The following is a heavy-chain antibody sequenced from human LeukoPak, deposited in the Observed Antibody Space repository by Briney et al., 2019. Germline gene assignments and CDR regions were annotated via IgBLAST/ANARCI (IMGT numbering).Heavy chain of an antibody. J-gene: IGHJ2*01. D-gene: IGHD3-10*01. V-gene: IGHV4-59*08. Sequence: SETLSLTCTVSGDSVSSYYWSWIRQTPRRGLELIGYVYFSGYADYSPSLKSRVSMSVDTTKQQISLTLNSVTAADTAVYYCARRGFFGSGNYYRPTSYFDLWGRGALGIVSS. CDR2: VYFSGYA. CDR1: GDSVSSYY. CDR3: ARRGFFGSGNYYRPTSYFDL.